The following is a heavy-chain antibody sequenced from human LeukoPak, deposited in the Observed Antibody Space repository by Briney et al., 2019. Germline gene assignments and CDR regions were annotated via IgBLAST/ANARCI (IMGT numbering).Heavy chain of an antibody. CDR3: ATYAGTSSKYFHH. D-gene: IGHD3-10*01. CDR2: IYPGDSDT. J-gene: IGHJ1*01. CDR1: GYSFTNYW. Sequence: GESLKISCKGSGYSFTNYWIGWVRQMPGKGLEWMAIIYPGDSDTRYSPSFQGQVTISADKSISTAYLQWSSLKASDTAVYYCATYAGTSSKYFHHWGQGTLVTVSS. V-gene: IGHV5-51*01.